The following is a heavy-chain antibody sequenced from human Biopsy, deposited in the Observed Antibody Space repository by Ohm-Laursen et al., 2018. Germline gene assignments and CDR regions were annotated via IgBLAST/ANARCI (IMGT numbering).Heavy chain of an antibody. V-gene: IGHV1-69*13. CDR1: GYTFSMYA. D-gene: IGHD1-7*01. Sequence: SVKVSCKASGYTFSMYAIIWVRQAPGQGLEWVGNTTPVFGVVNYARKLQGRVTITADESMAIGHLEVSSLRVDDTAVYYCATGLDGLTGTTSLDDWGQGTLVIVSP. J-gene: IGHJ4*02. CDR2: TTPVFGVV. CDR3: ATGLDGLTGTTSLDD.